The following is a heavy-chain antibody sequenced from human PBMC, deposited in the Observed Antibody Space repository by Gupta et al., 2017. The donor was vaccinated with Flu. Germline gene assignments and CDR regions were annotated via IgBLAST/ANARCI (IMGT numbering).Heavy chain of an antibody. Sequence: WVRQGPGKGLECVSFIMSRVVPYYTYSVKGRFTISRDNAKNSVYLQMDSLRAEDTAFYYWGRVHWDSWGQGTLVTVSS. J-gene: IGHJ4*02. V-gene: IGHV3-48*03. CDR2: IMSRVVP. CDR3: GRVHWDS.